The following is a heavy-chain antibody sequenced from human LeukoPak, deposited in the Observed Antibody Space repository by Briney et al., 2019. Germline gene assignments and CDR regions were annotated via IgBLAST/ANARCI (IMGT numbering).Heavy chain of an antibody. CDR1: GFSLTTSGVG. CDR2: IYWDDDK. Sequence: SGPTLVNPTQTLTLTCTFSGFSLTTSGVGVGWIRQPPGKALEWLALIYWDDDKRYSPSLRSSPTITKGTCKTQGGLKFTNMDPLDTAPYFCAYRRDQYNSGLSPPFWGQGTPVTVSS. CDR3: AYRRDQYNSGLSPPF. J-gene: IGHJ4*01. V-gene: IGHV2-5*02. D-gene: IGHD5-12*01.